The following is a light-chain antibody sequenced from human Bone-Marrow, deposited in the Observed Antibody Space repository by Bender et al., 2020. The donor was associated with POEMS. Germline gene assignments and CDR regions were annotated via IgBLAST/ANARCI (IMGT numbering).Light chain of an antibody. CDR3: CSYAGSSTWV. J-gene: IGLJ3*02. Sequence: QSALTQPASVSGSPGQSITISCTGSSSDVGRYDYVSWYQQHPGKAPKLMIYDVSNRPSGVSNRVSGSKSGNTASLTISGLQAEDEADYYCCSYAGSSTWVFGGGTKLTVL. V-gene: IGLV2-14*01. CDR1: SSDVGRYDY. CDR2: DVS.